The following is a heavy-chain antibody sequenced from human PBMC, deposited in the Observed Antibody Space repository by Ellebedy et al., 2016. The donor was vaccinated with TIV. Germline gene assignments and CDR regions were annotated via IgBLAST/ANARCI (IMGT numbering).Heavy chain of an antibody. Sequence: PGGSLRLSCAASGFSFSDHYMSWIRQAPGKGLEWISFISTSSSHTNYADSVKGRFTISRDNARNSLYLQMDSLRADDTAVYHCAKDVTGSYHIIDYWGQGTLVTVSS. CDR3: AKDVTGSYHIIDY. CDR1: GFSFSDHY. CDR2: ISTSSSHT. V-gene: IGHV3-11*06. J-gene: IGHJ4*02. D-gene: IGHD3-10*01.